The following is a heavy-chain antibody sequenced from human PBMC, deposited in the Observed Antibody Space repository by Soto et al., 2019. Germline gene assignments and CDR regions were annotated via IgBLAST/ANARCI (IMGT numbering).Heavy chain of an antibody. CDR1: GFTFSSYG. D-gene: IGHD1-26*01. V-gene: IGHV3-30*18. CDR2: ISYDGSNK. Sequence: QVQLVESGGGVVQPGRSLRLSCAASGFTFSSYGMHWVRQAPGKGLEWVAVISYDGSNKYYADSVKGRFTISRDNSQNTLYLQMNSLRAEDTAVYYCAKDAGWELSFDAMDYWGQGTLVTVSS. J-gene: IGHJ4*02. CDR3: AKDAGWELSFDAMDY.